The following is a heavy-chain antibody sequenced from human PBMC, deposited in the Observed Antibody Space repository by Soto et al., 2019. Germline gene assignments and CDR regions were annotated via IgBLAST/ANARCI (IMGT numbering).Heavy chain of an antibody. V-gene: IGHV1-3*01. Sequence: QVQLVQSGAEVKKPGASVKVSCKASGYTFTKYAVHWVRQAPGQRPEWMGWINAGNGKTKYSQKFQGRVTITRDTSESTAYMELSSLRSEDTAVYYCARDHYYGSGTYNYFDYWGHGTLVTVSS. CDR3: ARDHYYGSGTYNYFDY. J-gene: IGHJ4*01. CDR2: INAGNGKT. D-gene: IGHD3-10*01. CDR1: GYTFTKYA.